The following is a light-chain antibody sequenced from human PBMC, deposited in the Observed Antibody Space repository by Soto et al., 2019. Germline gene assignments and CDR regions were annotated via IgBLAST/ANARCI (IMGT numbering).Light chain of an antibody. Sequence: EIEMTQSPVTLSVSPGERATLSCRASQSVSSSLAWFQQKPGQAPRLLIYGASTRATGIPARFSGSGSGTEFTLTISSLQSEDFAVYYCQQYNNWPRTFGQGTKLEMK. CDR1: QSVSSS. J-gene: IGKJ2*01. V-gene: IGKV3-15*01. CDR3: QQYNNWPRT. CDR2: GAS.